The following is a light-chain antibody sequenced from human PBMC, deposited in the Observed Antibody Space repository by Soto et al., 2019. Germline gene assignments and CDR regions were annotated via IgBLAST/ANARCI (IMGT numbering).Light chain of an antibody. CDR3: QQSYSTPPWT. Sequence: DIQLAQSPSSLSASVGDKATITCRASQSIRSYLNWVQQKPGKAPKLLIYDASSLQTGVPSRFSGSGSGTDFSLTISSLQPEDFATYYCQQSYSTPPWTVGQGTKVDIK. CDR1: QSIRSY. J-gene: IGKJ1*01. CDR2: DAS. V-gene: IGKV1-39*01.